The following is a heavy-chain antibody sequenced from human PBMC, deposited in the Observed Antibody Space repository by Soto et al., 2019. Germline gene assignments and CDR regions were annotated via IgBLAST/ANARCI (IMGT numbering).Heavy chain of an antibody. Sequence: EVQLVESGGGLVKSGGSLRLSCAASGFTFSNAWMNWVRQAPGKGLEWVGRIKSKTDGGTTDYAAPVKGRFTISRDDSKKALYRQMNSLKTEDTAVYYCTTDTHPRYGGSGWGQGTLVTVSS. CDR1: GFTFSNAW. J-gene: IGHJ4*02. V-gene: IGHV3-15*07. CDR2: IKSKTDGGTT. D-gene: IGHD1-26*01. CDR3: TTDTHPRYGGSG.